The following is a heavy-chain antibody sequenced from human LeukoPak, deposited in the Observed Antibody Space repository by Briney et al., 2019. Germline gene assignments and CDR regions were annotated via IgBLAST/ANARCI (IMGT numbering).Heavy chain of an antibody. CDR1: GFTFSSYV. CDR2: ITSDGSST. Sequence: GGSLRLSCAASGFTFSSYVMSWVRQAPGRGLERVSRITSDGSSTSYADSVKGRFTISGDNTKNTLYLQMKSLRAEDTAVYYCARAVRTYDSSGDYLDAFDIWGQGTMVTVPS. V-gene: IGHV3-74*01. D-gene: IGHD3-22*01. CDR3: ARAVRTYDSSGDYLDAFDI. J-gene: IGHJ3*02.